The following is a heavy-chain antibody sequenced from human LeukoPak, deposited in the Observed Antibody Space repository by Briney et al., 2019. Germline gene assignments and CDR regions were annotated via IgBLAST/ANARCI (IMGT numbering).Heavy chain of an antibody. J-gene: IGHJ4*02. V-gene: IGHV3-66*01. Sequence: PGGSLRLSCAASGFTVSSNYMSWVRQAPGKGLEWVSVIYSGGTTYYADSVKGRFTISRDNSKNTLYLQMNSLRAEDTAVYYCARDFDGSGSFKDYWGQGTLVTVSS. CDR3: ARDFDGSGSFKDY. CDR2: IYSGGTT. D-gene: IGHD3-10*01. CDR1: GFTVSSNY.